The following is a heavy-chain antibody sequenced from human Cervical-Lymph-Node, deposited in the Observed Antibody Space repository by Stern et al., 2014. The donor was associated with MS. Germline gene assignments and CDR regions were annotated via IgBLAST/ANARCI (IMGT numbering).Heavy chain of an antibody. D-gene: IGHD2-2*01. V-gene: IGHV4-31*03. CDR3: ARRSSTRAFDI. Sequence: QLQLQESGPRLVKPSQTLSLTCTVSGGSISSSLYYWSWIRQHPAEGLEWIGYIYYRWSTYYNPSLKSRVTISVDTSNNQFSLKLSSVTVADTAVYYCARRSSTRAFDIWGQGTMVTVSS. CDR2: IYYRWST. J-gene: IGHJ3*02. CDR1: GGSISSSLYY.